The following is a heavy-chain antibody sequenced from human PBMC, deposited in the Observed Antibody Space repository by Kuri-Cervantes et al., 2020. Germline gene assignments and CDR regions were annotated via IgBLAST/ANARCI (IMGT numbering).Heavy chain of an antibody. CDR3: ARVTVGEDY. CDR1: GFTFSNYA. D-gene: IGHD3-16*01. J-gene: IGHJ4*02. Sequence: GSLRLSCAASGFTFSNYAMSWVRQPPGKGLEWIGEINHSGSTNYNPSLKSRVTISVDTSKNQFSLKLSSVTAADTAVYYCARVTVGEDYWGQGTLVTVSS. CDR2: INHSGST. V-gene: IGHV4-34*01.